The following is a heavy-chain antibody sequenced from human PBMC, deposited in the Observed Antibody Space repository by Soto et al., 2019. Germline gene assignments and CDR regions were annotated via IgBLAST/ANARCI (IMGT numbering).Heavy chain of an antibody. J-gene: IGHJ4*02. D-gene: IGHD3-16*01. V-gene: IGHV3-7*01. CDR2: IKEDGSEK. CDR1: GFTFSNYW. CDR3: ARRGGFYY. Sequence: EVQLVESGGGLVQPGGSLRLSCVASGFTFSNYWMSWVRQAPGKGLEWVATIKEDGSEKYYVDSVKGRFTISRDNAKNSLDLQMNSLRAEDTAGYYCARRGGFYYWGQGTLVTVAS.